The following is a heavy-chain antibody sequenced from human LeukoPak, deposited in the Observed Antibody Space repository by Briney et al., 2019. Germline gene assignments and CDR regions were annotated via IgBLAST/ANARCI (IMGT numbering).Heavy chain of an antibody. Sequence: GGSLRLSCVASGITFSNYAVSWVRQAPEKGLDWVSVISGSAHKIRYADSVKGRFTISRDNSENIVYLQMNSLRAEDTAVYYCARGRGADYGGNSGYFDYWGQGTLVTVSS. J-gene: IGHJ4*02. D-gene: IGHD4-23*01. V-gene: IGHV3-23*01. CDR1: GITFSNYA. CDR3: ARGRGADYGGNSGYFDY. CDR2: ISGSAHKI.